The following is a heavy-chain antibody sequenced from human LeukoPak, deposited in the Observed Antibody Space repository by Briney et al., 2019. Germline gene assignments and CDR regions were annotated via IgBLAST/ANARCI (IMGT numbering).Heavy chain of an antibody. Sequence: GGSLRLSCATSGFTFSYYGIHWVRQAPGKGLEWVAVMWSDGIRKYYTDSVKGRFTVSRDTSKNIQYLEMSSLRVEDTAVYYCTRDADTSGHYDIFDIWGQGTMVTVSS. J-gene: IGHJ3*02. CDR1: GFTFSYYG. CDR2: MWSDGIRK. V-gene: IGHV3-33*01. CDR3: TRDADTSGHYDIFDI. D-gene: IGHD6-19*01.